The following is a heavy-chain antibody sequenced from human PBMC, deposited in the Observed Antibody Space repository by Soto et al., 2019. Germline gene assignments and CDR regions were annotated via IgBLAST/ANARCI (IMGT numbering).Heavy chain of an antibody. V-gene: IGHV3-30*18. D-gene: IGHD2-15*01. CDR3: AKDLTSYSNWFDP. CDR2: ISYDGSNK. J-gene: IGHJ5*02. CDR1: GFTFSSYG. Sequence: VQLVESGGGVVQPGRSLRLSCAASGFTFSSYGMHWVRQAPGKGLEWVAVISYDGSNKYYADSVKGRFTISRDNSKNTLYLQMNSLRAEDTAVYYCAKDLTSYSNWFDPWGQGTLVTVSS.